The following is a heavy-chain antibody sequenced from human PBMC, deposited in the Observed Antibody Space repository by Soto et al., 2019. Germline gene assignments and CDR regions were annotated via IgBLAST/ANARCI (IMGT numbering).Heavy chain of an antibody. CDR1: GYRFTGYG. CDR2: INPKSGAT. V-gene: IGHV1-2*02. CDR3: VYYCAKSNYGRDDRFQYGVDD. D-gene: IGHD4-17*01. Sequence: QVQLVQSGAAVKKPGASLKVSCKASGYRFTGYGLHWVRQAPGQGSQRVGWINPKSGATDYAQKFQGRVTMPREMTHNTACHELWGLRFEDTAGNKVVYYCAKSNYGRDDRFQYGVDDWGQGTTVTVSS. J-gene: IGHJ6*01.